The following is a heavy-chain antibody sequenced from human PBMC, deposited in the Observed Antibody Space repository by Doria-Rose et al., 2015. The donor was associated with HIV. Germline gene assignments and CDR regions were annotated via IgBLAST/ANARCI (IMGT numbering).Heavy chain of an antibody. CDR3: AEGYGGYAGYFDY. CDR1: GYTFSGYY. CDR2: INPDSGGT. D-gene: IGHD5-18*01. V-gene: IGHV1-2*02. J-gene: IGHJ4*02. Sequence: QVQLVQSGAEVKKPGASVNVSCKASGYTFSGYYMHWVRQAPGRGLEWMGWINPDSGGTNYAQKFQGRVTMTRDTSITTGYMELSSLTSDDTAVYYCAEGYGGYAGYFDYWGQGTLVTVSS.